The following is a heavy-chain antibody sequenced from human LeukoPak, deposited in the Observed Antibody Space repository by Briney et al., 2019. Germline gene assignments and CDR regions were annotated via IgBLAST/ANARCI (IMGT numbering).Heavy chain of an antibody. CDR1: GFTFSSYS. CDR2: ISSSSSYI. J-gene: IGHJ3*02. CDR3: ARVGGYGSGSSRDDAFDI. V-gene: IGHV3-21*01. D-gene: IGHD3-10*01. Sequence: PGGSLRLSCAASGFTFSSYSMNWVRQAPGKGLEWVSSISSSSSYIYYADSVKGRFTISRDNAKNSLYLQMNSLRAEDTAVYYCARVGGYGSGSSRDDAFDIWGQGTMVTVSS.